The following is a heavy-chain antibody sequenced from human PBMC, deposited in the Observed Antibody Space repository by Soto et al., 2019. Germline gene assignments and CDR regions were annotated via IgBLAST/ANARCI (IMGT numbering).Heavy chain of an antibody. CDR3: ARETQWELLLLGTYYYYYGMDV. CDR1: GFTFSSYW. Sequence: GGSLRLSCAASGFTFSSYWMHWVRQAPGKGLVWVSRINSDGSSTSYADSVKGRFTISRDNAKNTLYLQMNSLRAEDTAVYYCARETQWELLLLGTYYYYYGMDVWGQGTTVTVSS. CDR2: INSDGSST. V-gene: IGHV3-74*01. J-gene: IGHJ6*02. D-gene: IGHD1-26*01.